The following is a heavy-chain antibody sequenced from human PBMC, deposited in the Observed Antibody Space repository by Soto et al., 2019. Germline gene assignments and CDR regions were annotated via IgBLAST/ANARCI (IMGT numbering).Heavy chain of an antibody. Sequence: EVQLVESGGGLVQPGGSLRLSCAASGFTFSSYEMNWVRQAPGKGLEWVSYISSSGRTIYYADSVKCRFTISRDNAKNSLYLQMNSLRAEDTAVYYCARDDDLKGSSGYYYVGYYYYGMDVWGQGTTVTVSS. CDR1: GFTFSSYE. CDR2: ISSSGRTI. CDR3: ARDDDLKGSSGYYYVGYYYYGMDV. D-gene: IGHD3-22*01. J-gene: IGHJ6*02. V-gene: IGHV3-48*03.